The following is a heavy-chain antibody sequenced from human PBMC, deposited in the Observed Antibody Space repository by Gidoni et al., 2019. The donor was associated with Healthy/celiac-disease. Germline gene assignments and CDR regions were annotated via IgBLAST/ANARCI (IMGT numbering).Heavy chain of an antibody. V-gene: IGHV3-9*01. CDR3: AKDSSGHDLFYGMDV. Sequence: DVQLVESGGGLVQPGRSLSLSCAASGFTFDAYAMHWVRQAPGKGLEWVSGISWNSGSIGYADSVKGRFTISRDNAKNSLYLQMNSLRAEDTALYYCAKDSSGHDLFYGMDVWGQGTTVTVSS. J-gene: IGHJ6*02. D-gene: IGHD5-12*01. CDR2: ISWNSGSI. CDR1: GFTFDAYA.